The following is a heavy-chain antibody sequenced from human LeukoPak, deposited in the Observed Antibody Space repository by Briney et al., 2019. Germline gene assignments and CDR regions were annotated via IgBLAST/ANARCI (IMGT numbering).Heavy chain of an antibody. CDR1: GYTFTGYY. J-gene: IGHJ4*02. D-gene: IGHD3-22*01. CDR3: ARDVVYYYDSSGYSGGFDY. V-gene: IGHV1-2*02. CDR2: INPNSGGT. Sequence: ASVKVSCKASGYTFTGYYMHWVRQAPGQGLEWMGWINPNSGGTNYAQKFQGRVTMTRDTSISTAYMELSRLGSDDTAVYYCARDVVYYYDSSGYSGGFDYWGQGTLVTVAS.